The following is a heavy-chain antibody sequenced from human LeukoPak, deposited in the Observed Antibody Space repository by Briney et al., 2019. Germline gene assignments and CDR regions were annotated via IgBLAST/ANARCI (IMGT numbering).Heavy chain of an antibody. Sequence: SETLSLTCTVAGGSISSYYWSWIRQPPGKGLEWLGYIYYSGSTNYNPSLKSRVTIPVDTSKNQFSLRLSSVTAADTAVYYCARSTIFGVVTFPYYYYMDVWGKGTTVTVSS. D-gene: IGHD3-3*01. CDR1: GGSISSYY. J-gene: IGHJ6*03. V-gene: IGHV4-59*01. CDR2: IYYSGST. CDR3: ARSTIFGVVTFPYYYYMDV.